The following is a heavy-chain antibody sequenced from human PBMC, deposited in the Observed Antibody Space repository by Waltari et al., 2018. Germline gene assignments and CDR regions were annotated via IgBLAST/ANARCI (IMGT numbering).Heavy chain of an antibody. CDR2: IYYRGRT. D-gene: IGHD3-10*01. Sequence: QVQLQESGPGLVKPSETLSLTCTVSGGSINTFYWNWIRQPPGKGLEWLGNIYYRGRTHYSPSLKSRVTISVDTSKTQFSLNLSSVTAADTAVYYCARGGSGSRANFDCWGQGTLVTVSS. V-gene: IGHV4-59*01. CDR1: GGSINTFY. CDR3: ARGGSGSRANFDC. J-gene: IGHJ4*02.